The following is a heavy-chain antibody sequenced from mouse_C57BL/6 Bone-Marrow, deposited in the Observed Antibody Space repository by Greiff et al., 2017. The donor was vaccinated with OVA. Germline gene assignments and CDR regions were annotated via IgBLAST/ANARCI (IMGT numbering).Heavy chain of an antibody. J-gene: IGHJ4*01. Sequence: QVQLKQSGAELVRPGASVTLSCKASGYTFTDYEMHWVKQTPVHGLEWIGAIDPETGGTAYNQKFKGKAILTADRSSSTAYMELRSLTSDDSAVYYCTCGYSNYYSMDYWGQGTAVTVSS. CDR1: GYTFTDYE. CDR2: IDPETGGT. V-gene: IGHV1-15*01. CDR3: TCGYSNYYSMDY. D-gene: IGHD2-5*01.